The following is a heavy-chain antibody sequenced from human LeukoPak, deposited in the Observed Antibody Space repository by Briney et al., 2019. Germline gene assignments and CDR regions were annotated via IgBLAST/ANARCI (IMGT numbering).Heavy chain of an antibody. Sequence: PGGSLRPSCAASGFTFSTYGMSWVRQAPGKGLEWVSAISGSGGSTYYADSVKGRFTISRDNSDNTLYLQLNSLRAADTAVYYCAKKGPYCSSTSCYTEEHYFYMDVWGKGTTVTVSS. V-gene: IGHV3-23*01. CDR2: ISGSGGST. CDR1: GFTFSTYG. D-gene: IGHD2-2*02. J-gene: IGHJ6*03. CDR3: AKKGPYCSSTSCYTEEHYFYMDV.